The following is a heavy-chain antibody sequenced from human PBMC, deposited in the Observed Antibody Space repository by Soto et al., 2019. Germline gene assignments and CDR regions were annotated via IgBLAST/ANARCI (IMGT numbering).Heavy chain of an antibody. D-gene: IGHD2-15*01. V-gene: IGHV3-15*01. CDR3: TTAYCSGGSCYSVAFDI. CDR1: GFTFSNAW. CDR2: IKSKTDGGTT. J-gene: IGHJ3*02. Sequence: GGSLRLSCAASGFTFSNAWMSWVRQAPGKGLEWVGRIKSKTDGGTTDYAAPVKGRFTISRDDSKNTLYLQMNSLKTEDTAVYYCTTAYCSGGSCYSVAFDIWGQGTMVTVSS.